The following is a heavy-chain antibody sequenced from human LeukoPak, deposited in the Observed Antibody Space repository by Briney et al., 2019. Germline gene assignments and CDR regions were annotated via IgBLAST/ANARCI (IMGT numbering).Heavy chain of an antibody. V-gene: IGHV3-21*01. CDR3: ARASSSWYYFDY. Sequence: PGGSLRLSCAASGFKFSSNSTNWVRQAPGKVLEWVSFISTSSSYIYYADSVKGRFTISRDNAKNSLYLQMNSLRAEDTAVYYCARASSSWYYFDYWGQGTLVTVSS. J-gene: IGHJ4*02. CDR1: GFKFSSNS. D-gene: IGHD6-13*01. CDR2: ISTSSSYI.